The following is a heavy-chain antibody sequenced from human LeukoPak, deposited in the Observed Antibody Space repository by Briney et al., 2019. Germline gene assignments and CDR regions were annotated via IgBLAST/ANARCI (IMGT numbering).Heavy chain of an antibody. CDR3: ARSPFYGGKDESI. V-gene: IGHV4-30-2*01. CDR1: GGSISSGGNY. D-gene: IGHD4-23*01. J-gene: IGHJ3*02. CDR2: IYHSGNT. Sequence: SQTLSLTCTVSGGSISSGGNYWSWIRQPPGKGLEWIGYIYHSGNTYYNPSLRSRVTISVDRSKNQFSLKLSSVTAADTAVYYCARSPFYGGKDESIWGQGTMVTVSS.